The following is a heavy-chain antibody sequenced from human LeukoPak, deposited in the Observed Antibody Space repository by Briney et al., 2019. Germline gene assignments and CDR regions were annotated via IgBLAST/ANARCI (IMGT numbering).Heavy chain of an antibody. CDR2: IKPDGSEK. J-gene: IGHJ4*02. CDR3: ARVVGTDEGADY. D-gene: IGHD1-7*01. Sequence: PGGSLRLSCAASEFTFRNYWMNWVRQAPGKGLEWVANIKPDGSEKRYVDSVKGRFTISRDNAKNSLYLQMNSLRAEDTAVYYCARVVGTDEGADYWGQGTLVTVSS. V-gene: IGHV3-7*04. CDR1: EFTFRNYW.